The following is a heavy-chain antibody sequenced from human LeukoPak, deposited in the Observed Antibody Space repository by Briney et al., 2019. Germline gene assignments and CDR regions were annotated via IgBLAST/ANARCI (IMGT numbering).Heavy chain of an antibody. CDR2: IYYSGST. CDR3: ARHWGRNWFDP. J-gene: IGHJ5*02. D-gene: IGHD3-16*01. CDR1: GGSISSYY. Sequence: PSETLSLTCTVSGGSISSYYWSWIRQPPGKGLEWIGYIYYSGSTNYNPSLKSRVTISADTSKNQFSLKLSSVTAADTAVYYCARHWGRNWFDPWGQGTLVTVSS. V-gene: IGHV4-59*08.